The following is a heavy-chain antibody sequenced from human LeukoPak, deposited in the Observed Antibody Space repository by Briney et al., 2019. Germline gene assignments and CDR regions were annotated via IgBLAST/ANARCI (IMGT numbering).Heavy chain of an antibody. CDR1: GGSFSGYY. V-gene: IGHV4-34*01. D-gene: IGHD6-19*01. CDR3: AMYSSGWGYGMDV. CDR2: INHSGST. Sequence: SETLSLTCAVYGGSFSGYYWSWIRQPPGKGLEWIGEINHSGSTNYNPSLKSRVTISVDTSKNQFSLKLSSVTAADTAVYYCAMYSSGWGYGMDVWGQGTTVTVSS. J-gene: IGHJ6*02.